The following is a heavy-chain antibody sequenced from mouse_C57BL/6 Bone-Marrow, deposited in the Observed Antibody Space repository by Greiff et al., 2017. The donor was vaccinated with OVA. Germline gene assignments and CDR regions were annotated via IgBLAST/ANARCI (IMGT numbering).Heavy chain of an antibody. CDR1: GFSLTSYG. Sequence: QVHVKQSGPGLVQPSQSLSITCTVSGFSLTSYGVHWVRQSPGKGLEWLGVIWSGGSTDYNAAIITRMSISKDNSKSQFFLKMNRLQADYPAIYYCASHYGSSPWFAYWGQGTLVTVSA. J-gene: IGHJ3*01. CDR2: IWSGGST. CDR3: ASHYGSSPWFAY. V-gene: IGHV2-2*01. D-gene: IGHD1-1*01.